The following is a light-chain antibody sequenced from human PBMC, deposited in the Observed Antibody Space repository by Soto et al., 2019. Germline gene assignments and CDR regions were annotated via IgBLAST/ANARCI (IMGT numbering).Light chain of an antibody. V-gene: IGKV3-20*01. Sequence: EVVLTQSPGTLSLSPGERATLSCRASQSVSGSDLAWYQQKPGQAPRLLISGVSNRATGTPDRFSGSGSGTDFTLTISSPEPEDFAVFYCHQYGISPPTFGPGTKVEI. CDR3: HQYGISPPT. J-gene: IGKJ1*01. CDR1: QSVSGSD. CDR2: GVS.